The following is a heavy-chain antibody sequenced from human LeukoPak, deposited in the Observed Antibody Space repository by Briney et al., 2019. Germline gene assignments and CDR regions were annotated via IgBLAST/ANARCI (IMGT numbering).Heavy chain of an antibody. CDR1: GFTFSSYA. J-gene: IGHJ6*02. Sequence: GSLRLSCAASGFTFSSYAMSWVRQAPGKGLEWVSAISGSGGSTYYADSVKGRFTISRDNSKNTLYLQMNSLRAEDTAVYYCAKGGVVPAARYYYGMDVWGQGTTVTVSS. V-gene: IGHV3-23*01. CDR3: AKGGVVPAARYYYGMDV. D-gene: IGHD2-2*01. CDR2: ISGSGGST.